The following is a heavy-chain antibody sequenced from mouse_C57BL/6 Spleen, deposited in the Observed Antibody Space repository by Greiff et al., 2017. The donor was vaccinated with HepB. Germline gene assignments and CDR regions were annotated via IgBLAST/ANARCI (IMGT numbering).Heavy chain of an antibody. V-gene: IGHV1-18*01. CDR1: GYTFTDYN. CDR2: INPNNGGT. J-gene: IGHJ4*01. D-gene: IGHD1-1*02. Sequence: EVQLQQSGPELVKPGASVKIPCKASGYTFTDYNMDWVKQSHGKSLEWIGDINPNNGGTIYNQKFKGTATLTVDKSSSTAYMELRRLTSEDTEVYYCARAYYDDGAMDYWGQGTSVTVSS. CDR3: ARAYYDDGAMDY.